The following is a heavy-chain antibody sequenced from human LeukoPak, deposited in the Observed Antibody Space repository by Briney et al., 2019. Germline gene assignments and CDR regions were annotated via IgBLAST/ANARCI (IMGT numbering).Heavy chain of an antibody. CDR2: IPSTSSYT. D-gene: IGHD6-13*01. J-gene: IGHJ4*02. V-gene: IGHV3-11*05. CDR3: ARAANTAAGTPTLAIDY. CDR1: GFTFSDYY. Sequence: GGSLRLSCVASGFTFSDYYMSWIRRAPGKGLKWVSYIPSTSSYTSYADSVKGRFTISRDNAKNSLYLQMNSLRAEDTAVYYCARAANTAAGTPTLAIDYWGQGTLVTVSS.